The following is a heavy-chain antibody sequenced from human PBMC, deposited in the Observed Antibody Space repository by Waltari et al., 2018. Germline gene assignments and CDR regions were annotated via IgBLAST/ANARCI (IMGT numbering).Heavy chain of an antibody. J-gene: IGHJ4*02. CDR2: ISYDGSNK. CDR1: GFTFSSYA. V-gene: IGHV3-30-3*01. Sequence: QVQLVESGGGVVQPGRSLRLSCAASGFTFSSYAMPWVRQAPGKGLEWVAVISYDGSNKYYADSLKGRFTISRDNSKNTLYLQMNSLRAEDTAVYDCARDSGTKYYYDSSGPHNYWGQGTLVTVSS. D-gene: IGHD3-22*01. CDR3: ARDSGTKYYYDSSGPHNY.